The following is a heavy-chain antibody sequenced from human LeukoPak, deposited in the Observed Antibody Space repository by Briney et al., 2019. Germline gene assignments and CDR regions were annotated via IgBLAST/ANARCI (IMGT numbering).Heavy chain of an antibody. CDR1: GYTLTELS. CDR2: FDPEDGET. D-gene: IGHD2-2*02. CDR3: ATLPSAAIPGYYYYYYMDV. Sequence: ASVKVSCKVSGYTLTELSMHWVRQAPGKGREWRGGFDPEDGETIYAQKFQGRVTMTEDTSTDTAYMELSSLRSEDTAVYYCATLPSAAIPGYYYYYYMDVWGKGTTVTVSS. V-gene: IGHV1-24*01. J-gene: IGHJ6*03.